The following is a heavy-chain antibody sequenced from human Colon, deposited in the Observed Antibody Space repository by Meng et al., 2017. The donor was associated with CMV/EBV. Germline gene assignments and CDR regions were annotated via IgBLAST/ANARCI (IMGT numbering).Heavy chain of an antibody. CDR3: AKVRGAPLVSYFYGMDV. D-gene: IGHD6-6*01. CDR2: IRYDGSEK. Sequence: GGSLRLSCAASGFTFSAYGIHWVRQTPAKGLEWVAFIRYDGSEKNYADSVRGRFRISRDNSENTVYLQMDSLRPEDTALYYCAKVRGAPLVSYFYGMDVWGQGTAVTVSS. V-gene: IGHV3-30*02. CDR1: GFTFSAYG. J-gene: IGHJ6*02.